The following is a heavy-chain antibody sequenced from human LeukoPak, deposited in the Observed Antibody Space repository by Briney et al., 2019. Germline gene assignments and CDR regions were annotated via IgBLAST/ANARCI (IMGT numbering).Heavy chain of an antibody. J-gene: IGHJ4*02. V-gene: IGHV4-39*07. Sequence: SETLSLTCTVSAGSISSDSYYWGWIRQPPGKGLEWIGTIYYSGNTYYNPSLKSRLTISVDTSKNQFSLKLRSVTAADTAVYYCAGGWLPDKNDFWGQGTLVTVSA. D-gene: IGHD5-24*01. CDR2: IYYSGNT. CDR3: AGGWLPDKNDF. CDR1: AGSISSDSYY.